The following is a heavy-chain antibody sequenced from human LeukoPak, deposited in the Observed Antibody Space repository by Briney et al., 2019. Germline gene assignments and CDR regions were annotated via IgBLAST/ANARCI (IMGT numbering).Heavy chain of an antibody. CDR2: IYTSGST. Sequence: SETLSLTCTVSSGSISGYYWSWIRQPAGKGLEWIGRIYTSGSTKYNPSLRSRVTMSVDTSKNQLSLKLSSVTAADTAVYYCARAPSIAVAGYYYYGMDVWGQGTTVTVSS. D-gene: IGHD6-19*01. CDR1: SGSISGYY. CDR3: ARAPSIAVAGYYYYGMDV. V-gene: IGHV4-4*07. J-gene: IGHJ6*02.